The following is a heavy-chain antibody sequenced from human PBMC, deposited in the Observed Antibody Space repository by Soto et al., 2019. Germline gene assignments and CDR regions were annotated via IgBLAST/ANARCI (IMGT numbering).Heavy chain of an antibody. J-gene: IGHJ4*02. CDR2: INPNSGGT. D-gene: IGHD6-19*01. CDR3: ARARYSSGWSDY. V-gene: IGHV1-2*02. Sequence: XAVKVSCKAFGYSFSGYYMHWVRQAPGQGLEWMGWINPNSGGTNYAQKFQGRVTMTRDTSISTAYMELSRLRSDETAVYYCARARYSSGWSDYWGQGTLVT. CDR1: GYSFSGYY.